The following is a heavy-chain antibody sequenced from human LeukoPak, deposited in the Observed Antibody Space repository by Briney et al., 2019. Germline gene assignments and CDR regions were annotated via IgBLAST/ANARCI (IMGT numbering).Heavy chain of an antibody. CDR2: IHMTGDT. CDR1: GFSFSSYD. D-gene: IGHD3-22*01. J-gene: IGHJ3*02. V-gene: IGHV3-13*01. Sequence: GGSVRLSCIASGFSFSSYDMHWVRQATGKGLECVSGIHMTGDTYYADSAKGRFTISRENAKISLYLQMNSLRAGDTAVYYCVRGRGYYDGRGYIKNVPFGIWGQGTTVTVSS. CDR3: VRGRGYYDGRGYIKNVPFGI.